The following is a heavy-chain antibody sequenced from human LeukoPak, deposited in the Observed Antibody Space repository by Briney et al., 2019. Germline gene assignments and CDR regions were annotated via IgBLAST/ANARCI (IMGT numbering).Heavy chain of an antibody. CDR2: ISPKASTM. Sequence: PGGSLRLSCVGSGFNFQDSYMNWVRQAPGKGLEWISFISPKASTMFYADSVRGRFTVSRDNANKSFFLQMNSLTAADTAVYYCATTLAKASYWFFDLWGRGTLVTVSS. D-gene: IGHD1-1*01. CDR1: GFNFQDSY. J-gene: IGHJ2*01. CDR3: ATTLAKASYWFFDL. V-gene: IGHV3-11*01.